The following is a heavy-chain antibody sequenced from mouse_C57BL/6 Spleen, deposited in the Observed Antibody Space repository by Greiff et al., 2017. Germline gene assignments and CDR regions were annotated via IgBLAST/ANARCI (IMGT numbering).Heavy chain of an antibody. D-gene: IGHD1-1*01. V-gene: IGHV1-53*01. CDR1: GYTFTSYW. Sequence: QVYVKQPGTELVKPGASVKLSCKASGYTFTSYWMHWVKQRPGQGLEWIGNINPSNGGTNYNEKFKSKATLTGDKSSSTAYMQLSSLTSEDSAVFFCARSRGTTVVPFAYWGQGTLVTVSA. CDR3: ARSRGTTVVPFAY. CDR2: INPSNGGT. J-gene: IGHJ3*01.